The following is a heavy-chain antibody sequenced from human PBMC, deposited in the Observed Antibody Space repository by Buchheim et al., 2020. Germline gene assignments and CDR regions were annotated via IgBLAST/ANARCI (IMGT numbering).Heavy chain of an antibody. D-gene: IGHD3-22*01. CDR1: GFTFSSYS. CDR2: ISSSSSYI. V-gene: IGHV3-21*01. CDR3: ARVTNGEYYYDSSGYYTD. Sequence: EVQLVESGGGLVKPGGSLRLSCAASGFTFSSYSMNWVRQAPGKGLEWVSSISSSSSYIYYADSVKGRFPISRDNAKNSLYLQMNSLRAKDTAVYYCARVTNGEYYYDSSGYYTDWGQGTL. J-gene: IGHJ4*02.